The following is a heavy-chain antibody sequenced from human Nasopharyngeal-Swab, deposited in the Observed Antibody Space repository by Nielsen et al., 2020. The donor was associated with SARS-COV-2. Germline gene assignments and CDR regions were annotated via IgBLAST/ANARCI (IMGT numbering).Heavy chain of an antibody. CDR2: IYTSGST. V-gene: IGHV4-61*02. J-gene: IGHJ4*02. D-gene: IGHD3-16*01. CDR1: GGSISSSSYY. CDR3: ARAGGYDYVWGSSIDY. Sequence: SETLSLTCTVSGGSISSSSYYWSWIRQPAGKGLAWIGRIYTSGSTNYNPSLKSRVTISVDTSKNQFSLKLSSVTAADTAVYYCARAGGYDYVWGSSIDYWGQGTLITVSS.